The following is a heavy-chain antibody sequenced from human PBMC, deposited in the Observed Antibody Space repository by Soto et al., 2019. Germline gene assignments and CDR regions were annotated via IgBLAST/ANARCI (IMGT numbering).Heavy chain of an antibody. CDR3: AGMAASPIDY. CDR2: IYYSGST. V-gene: IGHV4-59*01. J-gene: IGHJ4*02. CDR1: GGSISSYY. D-gene: IGHD6-6*01. Sequence: SSETLSLTCTVSGGSISSYYWSWIRQPPGKGLEWIGYIYYSGSTNYNPSLKSRVTISVDTSKNQFSLKLSAVTAAATAVYYCAGMAASPIDYWGQGTMVTVSS.